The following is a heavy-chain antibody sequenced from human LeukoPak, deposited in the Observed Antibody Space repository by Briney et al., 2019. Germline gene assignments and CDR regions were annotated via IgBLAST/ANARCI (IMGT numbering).Heavy chain of an antibody. CDR2: TKEDGSEK. D-gene: IGHD4-17*01. J-gene: IGHJ4*02. Sequence: PGGSLRLSCAASGFTFSTYWMSWVRQAPGKGLEWVANTKEDGSEKYYVDSVKGRFTISRDNAKNSLYLQMNSLRVEDTAVYYCARVAVTVTTPPFDYWGQGTLVTVSS. V-gene: IGHV3-7*01. CDR3: ARVAVTVTTPPFDY. CDR1: GFTFSTYW.